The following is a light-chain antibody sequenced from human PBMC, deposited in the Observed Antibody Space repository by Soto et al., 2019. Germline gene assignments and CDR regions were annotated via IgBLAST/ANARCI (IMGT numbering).Light chain of an antibody. J-gene: IGLJ1*01. CDR1: SSNIGTYG. Sequence: QSVLTQPPSASGTPGQRVTISCSGSSSNIGTYGVSWYQQFPGTAPRLLIYSDNQRPSGVPDRFSASKSGASASLAISGLQSEDEADFYCEAWDDSLNGCVFGTGTKVTVL. CDR2: SDN. CDR3: EAWDDSLNGCV. V-gene: IGLV1-44*01.